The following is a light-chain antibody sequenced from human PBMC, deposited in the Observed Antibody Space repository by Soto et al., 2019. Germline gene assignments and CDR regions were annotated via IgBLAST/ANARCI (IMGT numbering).Light chain of an antibody. J-gene: IGKJ2*01. CDR1: QNIKTH. Sequence: DIQMTQSPSSLSASVGDRATISCRASQNIKTHLAWYQQKPGKAPKVLIYDASSLRRGVPSRFSGSGSGTDFTLSISSLQPDDCATYYCQQHERGVYTFGQGTRLEIK. CDR2: DAS. CDR3: QQHERGVYT. V-gene: IGKV1-5*01.